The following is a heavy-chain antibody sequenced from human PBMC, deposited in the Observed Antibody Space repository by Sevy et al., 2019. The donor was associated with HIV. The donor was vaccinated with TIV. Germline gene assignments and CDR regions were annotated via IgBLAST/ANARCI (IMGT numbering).Heavy chain of an antibody. J-gene: IGHJ3*02. V-gene: IGHV4-31*03. CDR3: ALTVTTKGYAFDI. CDR2: IYYSGST. D-gene: IGHD4-17*01. Sequence: SETLSLTCTVSGGSISSGGYYWSWIRQHPGKGLEWIGYIYYSGSTYYNPSLKSRVTISVDTSKNQFSLKLSSVTAADTAVDYCALTVTTKGYAFDIWGQGTMVTVSS. CDR1: GGSISSGGYY.